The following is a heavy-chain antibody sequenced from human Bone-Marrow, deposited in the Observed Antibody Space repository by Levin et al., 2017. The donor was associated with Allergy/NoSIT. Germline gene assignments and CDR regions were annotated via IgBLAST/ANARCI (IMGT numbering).Heavy chain of an antibody. V-gene: IGHV3-48*01. Sequence: LSLTCAASGFPFSSHTMNWVRQAPGKGLEWISYISSNSTTVYYGDSVKGRFTISRDNAKNSLYLQMNSLRGDDTAVYYCARGRLCSSASCYTDWFDPWGQGTLVTVSS. J-gene: IGHJ5*02. CDR3: ARGRLCSSASCYTDWFDP. CDR1: GFPFSSHT. CDR2: ISSNSTTV. D-gene: IGHD2-2*02.